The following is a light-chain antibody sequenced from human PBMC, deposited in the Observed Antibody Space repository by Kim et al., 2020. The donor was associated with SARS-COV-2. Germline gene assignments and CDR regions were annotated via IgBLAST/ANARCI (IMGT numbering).Light chain of an antibody. Sequence: YELTQPPSVSVFPGQTASITCSGDKLGDKYASWYQQKSGQSPVLVIYQDNKRPSGIPERFSGSNSGNTATLTISGTQAMDEADYYCQAWDSSTYVFGPGT. V-gene: IGLV3-1*01. CDR2: QDN. CDR3: QAWDSSTYV. J-gene: IGLJ1*01. CDR1: KLGDKY.